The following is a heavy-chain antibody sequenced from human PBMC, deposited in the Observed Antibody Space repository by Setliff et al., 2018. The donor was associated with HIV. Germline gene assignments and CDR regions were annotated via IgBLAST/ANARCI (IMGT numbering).Heavy chain of an antibody. CDR1: GYIFTRNA. V-gene: IGHV1-3*04. Sequence: GASVKVSCKASGYIFTRNAMHWVRQAPGHRPEWMGWINTGNGNTKYSQKFQGRVTITRDTSASTTYMELSSLRSEDTAVYYCARDLSSSDYPHWFDPWGQGTLVTVSS. CDR2: INTGNGNT. CDR3: ARDLSSSDYPHWFDP. J-gene: IGHJ5*02. D-gene: IGHD4-17*01.